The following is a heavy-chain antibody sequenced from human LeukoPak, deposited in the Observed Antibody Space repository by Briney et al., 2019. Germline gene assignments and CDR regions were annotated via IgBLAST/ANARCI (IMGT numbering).Heavy chain of an antibody. CDR3: ARLLAPLGPKPIRYFDY. CDR1: GGSISSGSYY. CDR2: IYYSGST. Sequence: PSGTLSLTCTVSGGSISSGSYYWSWIRQPPGKGLEWIGYIYYSGSTNYNPSLKSRVTISVDTSKNQLSLKLSSVTAADTAVYYCARLLAPLGPKPIRYFDYWGQGTLVTVSS. D-gene: IGHD1-14*01. J-gene: IGHJ4*02. V-gene: IGHV4-61*01.